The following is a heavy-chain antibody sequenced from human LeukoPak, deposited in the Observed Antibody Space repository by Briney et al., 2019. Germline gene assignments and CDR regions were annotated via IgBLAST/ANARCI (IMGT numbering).Heavy chain of an antibody. D-gene: IGHD3-16*02. CDR2: INHSGST. J-gene: IGHJ4*02. CDR3: ARVRDYDYVWGSYRYYHY. V-gene: IGHV4-39*07. CDR1: GGSISSSSYY. Sequence: SETLSLTCTVSGGSISSSSYYWSWIRQPPGKGLEWIGEINHSGSTNYNPSLKSRVTISVDTSKNQFSLKLSSVTAADTAVYYCARVRDYDYVWGSYRYYHYWGQGTLVTVSS.